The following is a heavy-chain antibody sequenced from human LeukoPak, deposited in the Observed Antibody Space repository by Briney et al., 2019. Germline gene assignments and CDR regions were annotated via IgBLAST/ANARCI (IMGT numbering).Heavy chain of an antibody. D-gene: IGHD6-19*01. Sequence: GGSLRLSCAASGFTFSSYAMSWVRQAPGKGLEWVSAISGSGGSTYYADSVKGRFTISRDNSKNTLYLQMNSLGAEDTAVYYCAKDSSGYQGAYNWFDPWGQGTLVTVSS. CDR2: ISGSGGST. J-gene: IGHJ5*02. CDR1: GFTFSSYA. CDR3: AKDSSGYQGAYNWFDP. V-gene: IGHV3-23*01.